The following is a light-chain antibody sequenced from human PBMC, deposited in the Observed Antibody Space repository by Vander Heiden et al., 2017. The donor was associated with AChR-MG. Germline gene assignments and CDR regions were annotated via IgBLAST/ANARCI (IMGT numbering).Light chain of an antibody. CDR1: QSLSNN. V-gene: IGKV3-15*01. CDR3: QQYNDWPIT. Sequence: DIVMTQSPATLSASPGERATLTCRASQSLSNNLAWYQQKPGQAPRLLISGASTRATGIPARFSGSGSGTEFTLTISSLQSEDFAVYYCQQYNDWPITFGLGTRLEIK. CDR2: GAS. J-gene: IGKJ5*01.